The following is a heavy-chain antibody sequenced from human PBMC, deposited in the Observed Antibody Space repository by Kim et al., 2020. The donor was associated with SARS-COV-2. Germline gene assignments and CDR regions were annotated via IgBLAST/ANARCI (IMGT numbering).Heavy chain of an antibody. D-gene: IGHD3-3*01. CDR3: ARFYDFWSGYPTRYYYYG. CDR2: INHSGST. CDR1: GGSFSGYY. J-gene: IGHJ6*01. V-gene: IGHV4-34*01. Sequence: SETLSLTCAVYGGSFSGYYWSWIRQPPGKGLEWIGEINHSGSTNYNPSLKSRVTISVDTSKNQFSLKLSSVTAADTAVYYCARFYDFWSGYPTRYYYYG.